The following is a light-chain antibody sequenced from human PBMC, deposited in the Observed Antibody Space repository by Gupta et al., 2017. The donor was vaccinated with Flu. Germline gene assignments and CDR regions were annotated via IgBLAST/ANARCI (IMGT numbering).Light chain of an antibody. J-gene: IGKJ1*01. CDR1: QSISNY. V-gene: IGKV1-5*03. CDR2: MAS. Sequence: DIQMTQSPSTLSAFVGDRVTITCRASQSISNYLAWYQQKPGKAPKVLIYMASRVENGVPSRFSGSGSGTEFTLTISSLQPDDFATYYCQQYQSYSRTLGQGTXVESK. CDR3: QQYQSYSRT.